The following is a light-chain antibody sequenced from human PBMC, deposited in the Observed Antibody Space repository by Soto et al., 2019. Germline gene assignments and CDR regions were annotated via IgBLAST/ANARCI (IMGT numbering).Light chain of an antibody. CDR3: QLYNNWPRT. CDR1: LSISRH. V-gene: IGKV3-15*01. J-gene: IGKJ4*01. CDR2: GGY. Sequence: EIVVTQSPATLSVSPGERATLSCRARLSISRHVARYQQKPGQAPRLLIDGGYTGASGIPARFSGSGSGTEFTLTISSLQSEDFAVYYCQLYNNWPRTFGGGTKVHIK.